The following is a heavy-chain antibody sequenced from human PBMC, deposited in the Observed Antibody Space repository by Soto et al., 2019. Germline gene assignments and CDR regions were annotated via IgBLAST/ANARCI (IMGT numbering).Heavy chain of an antibody. Sequence: ESWGGVVQPGTSLRLSCVGSGFTFRSYVIHWVRQAPGKGLEWVALTSYDGSNKDYGDSVKGRFTISRDNSRNTVDLQMDSLRREDTALYYCARWGTTGGLDVWGQGTLVSVSS. CDR1: GFTFRSYV. CDR3: ARWGTTGGLDV. D-gene: IGHD3-16*01. CDR2: TSYDGSNK. J-gene: IGHJ1*01. V-gene: IGHV3-33*05.